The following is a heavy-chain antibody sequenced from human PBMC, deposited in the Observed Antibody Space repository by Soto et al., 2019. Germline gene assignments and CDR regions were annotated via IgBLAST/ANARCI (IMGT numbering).Heavy chain of an antibody. V-gene: IGHV4-31*03. CDR1: GGSISSGGYY. CDR3: ARGNSGRTIFGVPNFDY. D-gene: IGHD3-3*01. Sequence: PSETLSLTCTVSGGSISSGGYYWSWIRQHPGKGLEWIGYIYYSGSTYYNPSLKSRVTISVDTSKNQFSLKLSSVTAADTAVYYCARGNSGRTIFGVPNFDYWGQGTLVTVS. CDR2: IYYSGST. J-gene: IGHJ4*02.